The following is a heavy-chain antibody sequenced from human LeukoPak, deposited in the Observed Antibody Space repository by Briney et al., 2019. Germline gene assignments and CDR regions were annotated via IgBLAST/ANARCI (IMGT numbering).Heavy chain of an antibody. Sequence: SETLSLTCAVSGYSISSGHYWSWIRQPAGEGLEWIGRIYSSGSTSYNPSLQSRVTISVDKSKNQFSLKLTSVTAADTAVYYCARDAYSRSYYWFDPWGQGTLVTVSS. D-gene: IGHD6-13*01. CDR2: IYSSGST. CDR1: GYSISSGHY. J-gene: IGHJ5*02. CDR3: ARDAYSRSYYWFDP. V-gene: IGHV4-61*02.